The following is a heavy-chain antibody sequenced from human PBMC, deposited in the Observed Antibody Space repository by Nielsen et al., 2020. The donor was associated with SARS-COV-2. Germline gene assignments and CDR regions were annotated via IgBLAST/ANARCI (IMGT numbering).Heavy chain of an antibody. V-gene: IGHV3-21*01. CDR3: ARERGREESYGDY. CDR2: ISSSSSYI. CDR1: GFTFSSYS. D-gene: IGHD5-18*01. J-gene: IGHJ4*02. Sequence: GESLKISCAASGFTFSSYSMNWVRQAPGKGLEWVSSISSSSSYIYYADSVKGRFTISRDNAKNSLYLQMNSLRAEDTAVYYCARERGREESYGDYWGQGTLVTVSS.